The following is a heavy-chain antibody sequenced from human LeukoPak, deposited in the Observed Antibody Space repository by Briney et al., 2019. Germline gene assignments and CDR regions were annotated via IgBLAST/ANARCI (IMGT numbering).Heavy chain of an antibody. D-gene: IGHD2-2*01. J-gene: IGHJ6*02. V-gene: IGHV3-9*01. CDR1: GFTFDDYA. Sequence: PGRSLRLSCAASGFTFDDYAMHWVRQAPGKGLEWVSTISWKSDIIGYADSVKGRFTISRDNAKSSLYLQMNSLRVEDTALYYCVKSFYASPPAGMDVWGQGTTVTVSS. CDR3: VKSFYASPPAGMDV. CDR2: ISWKSDII.